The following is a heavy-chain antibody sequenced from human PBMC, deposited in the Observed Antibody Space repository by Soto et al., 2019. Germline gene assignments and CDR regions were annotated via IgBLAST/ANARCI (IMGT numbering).Heavy chain of an antibody. D-gene: IGHD6-13*01. CDR2: ILYDGINK. V-gene: IGHV3-30*03. J-gene: IGHJ4*02. CDR1: GFSFTNYG. Sequence: QVQLVESGGGEVQPGKSLRLSCAASGFSFTNYGMHWVRQAPGKGLECVALILYDGINKYYADSVKGRFTISRDNSKNTLYMQMNSLRPEDTAVYYCGAGQYFSDYWGQGTLVSVSS. CDR3: GAGQYFSDY.